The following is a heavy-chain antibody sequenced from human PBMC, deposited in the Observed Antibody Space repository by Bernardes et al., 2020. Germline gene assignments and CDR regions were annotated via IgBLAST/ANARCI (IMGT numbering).Heavy chain of an antibody. CDR1: GFTFSNAW. Sequence: GGSLRLSCAASGFTFSNAWMSWVRQAPGKGLEWVGRIKSKTDGGTTDYAAPVKGRFTISRDDSKNTLYLQMNSLKTEDTAVYYCTTISSSTLSGSSSLTRQGLAYYYYYMDVWGKGTTVTVSS. D-gene: IGHD2-2*01. V-gene: IGHV3-15*01. CDR2: IKSKTDGGTT. CDR3: TTISSSTLSGSSSLTRQGLAYYYYYMDV. J-gene: IGHJ6*03.